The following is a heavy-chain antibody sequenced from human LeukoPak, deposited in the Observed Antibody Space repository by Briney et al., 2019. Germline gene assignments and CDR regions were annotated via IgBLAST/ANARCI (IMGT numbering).Heavy chain of an antibody. V-gene: IGHV3-11*04. CDR3: ARGWDDLAARGYYFDY. CDR2: ISSSGTTI. J-gene: IGHJ4*02. Sequence: PGGSLRLSCAASGFTFSDYYITWIRQAPGKGLEWVSYISSSGTTIYYADSVKGRFTISRDNAKNSLYPQMNSLRAEDTAVYYCARGWDDLAARGYYFDYWGQGTLVTVSS. D-gene: IGHD6-6*01. CDR1: GFTFSDYY.